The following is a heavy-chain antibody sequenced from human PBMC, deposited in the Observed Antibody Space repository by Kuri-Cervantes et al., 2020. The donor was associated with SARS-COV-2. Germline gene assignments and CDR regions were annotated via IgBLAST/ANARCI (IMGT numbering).Heavy chain of an antibody. Sequence: GESLKISCAASGFTFSSYAMSWVRQAPGKGLEWVSAISGSGGSTYYADSVKGRFTISRDNSKNTLYLQMNSLRDEDTAVYYCAKDWRQRITMVRGVNYGMDVWGQGTTVTVSS. V-gene: IGHV3-23*01. D-gene: IGHD3-10*01. CDR3: AKDWRQRITMVRGVNYGMDV. J-gene: IGHJ6*02. CDR2: ISGSGGST. CDR1: GFTFSSYA.